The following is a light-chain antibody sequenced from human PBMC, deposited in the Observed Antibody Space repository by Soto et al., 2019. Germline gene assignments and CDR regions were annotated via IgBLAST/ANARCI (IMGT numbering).Light chain of an antibody. Sequence: DIQMPKSPSTLSASVGDRVTITCRASQSISSWLAWYQQKPGKAPKLLIYDASSLESGVPSRFSGSGSGTEFTLTISSLQPDDFATYYCQQYNSYSTFGQGTRLEIK. CDR1: QSISSW. CDR3: QQYNSYST. CDR2: DAS. J-gene: IGKJ5*01. V-gene: IGKV1-5*01.